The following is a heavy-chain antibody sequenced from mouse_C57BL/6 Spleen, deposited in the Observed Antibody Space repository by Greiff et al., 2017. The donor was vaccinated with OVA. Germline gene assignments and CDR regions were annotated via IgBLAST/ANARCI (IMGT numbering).Heavy chain of an antibody. CDR2: IDPSDSYT. V-gene: IGHV1-59*01. CDR3: ARSDYEHAMDY. J-gene: IGHJ4*01. D-gene: IGHD2-4*01. Sequence: QVHVKQPGAELVRPGTSVKLSCKASGYTFTSYWMHWVKQRPGQGLEWIGVIDPSDSYTNYNQKFKGKATLTVDTSSSTAYMQLSSLTSEDSAVYYCARSDYEHAMDYWGQGTSVTVSS. CDR1: GYTFTSYW.